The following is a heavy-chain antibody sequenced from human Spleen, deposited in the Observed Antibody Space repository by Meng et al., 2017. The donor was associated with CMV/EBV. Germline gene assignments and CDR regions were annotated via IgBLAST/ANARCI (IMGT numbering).Heavy chain of an antibody. V-gene: IGHV3-23*01. J-gene: IGHJ4*02. CDR2: ISGSGGST. Sequence: LSLTCAASGFTFSSSAMSWVRQAPETGLEWVSAISGSGGSTYYADSVKGRFTISRDNPKNTLYLQMNSLTAEDTAVYYCAKDLVWGNSDYWAQGTLVTVS. CDR3: AKDLVWGNSDY. D-gene: IGHD3-16*01. CDR1: GFTFSSSA.